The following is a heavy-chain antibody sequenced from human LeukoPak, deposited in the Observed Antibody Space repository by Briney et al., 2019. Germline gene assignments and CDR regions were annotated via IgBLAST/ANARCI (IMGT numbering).Heavy chain of an antibody. D-gene: IGHD4-11*01. J-gene: IGHJ4*02. CDR2: IYYSGST. CDR1: GGSISSNTQY. CDR3: ARHHSEEVGPYFDY. V-gene: IGHV4-39*01. Sequence: SETLSLTCTVSGGSISSNTQYWSWIRQPPGKGPEWLGSIYYSGSTYYNPSLKSRVTISADTSKSQFSLKLSSVTAADTALYYCARHHSEEVGPYFDYWGQGILVTVSS.